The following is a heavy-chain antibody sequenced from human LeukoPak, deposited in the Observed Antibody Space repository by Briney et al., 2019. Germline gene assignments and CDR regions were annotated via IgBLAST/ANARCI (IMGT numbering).Heavy chain of an antibody. CDR1: GGSISSYY. CDR3: ARASSYTGHLGW. CDR2: IYPSGST. J-gene: IGHJ4*02. Sequence: PSETLSLTCTVSGGSISSYYWSWIRQPPGKGLEWIGYIYPSGSTNYNPSLKSRVTISVDTSKNQFSLNLISVTAADTAVYYCARASSYTGHLGWWGQGTLVTVSS. V-gene: IGHV4-4*08. D-gene: IGHD6-19*01.